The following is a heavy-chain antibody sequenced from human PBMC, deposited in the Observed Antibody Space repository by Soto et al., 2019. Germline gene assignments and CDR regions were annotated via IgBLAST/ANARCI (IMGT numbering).Heavy chain of an antibody. J-gene: IGHJ2*01. CDR3: GIYFGFFFFQAKDGIRDTVPVSAFLLNRSSDL. D-gene: IGHD3-9*01. Sequence: QTPGKGLEWIGYISYIGSTSYHPSLQSRVTISVDTSKNQSSLKLSSVTAADTAVYYCGIYFGFFFFQAKDGIRDTVPVSAFLLNRSSDL. CDR2: ISYIGST. V-gene: IGHV4-30-4*01.